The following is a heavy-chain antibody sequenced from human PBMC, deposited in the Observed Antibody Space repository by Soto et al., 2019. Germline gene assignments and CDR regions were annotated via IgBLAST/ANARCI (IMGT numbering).Heavy chain of an antibody. CDR1: GGTFSRYS. D-gene: IGHD2-2*01. CDR3: AREDRDRETGLVPAAIAGMDV. V-gene: IGHV1-69*08. Sequence: QVQLVQSGAEVKKPGSSVKVSCKASGGTFSRYSITWVRQAPGHGLEWIGRIIPIFGIASYAQKFQGRVTITADESTSTADMELSSLRSDDTAVYYCAREDRDRETGLVPAAIAGMDVWGQGTTVTVSS. CDR2: IIPIFGIA. J-gene: IGHJ6*02.